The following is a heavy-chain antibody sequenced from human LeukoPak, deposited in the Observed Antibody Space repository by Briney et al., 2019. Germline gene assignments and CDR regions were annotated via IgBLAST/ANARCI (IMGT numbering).Heavy chain of an antibody. J-gene: IGHJ4*02. D-gene: IGHD3-22*01. CDR3: AREGYYDSSADY. CDR1: GGSISSGSYY. CDR2: IYTSGST. Sequence: SETLSLTCTVSGGSISSGSYYWSWIRQPAGKGLEWIGRIYTSGSTNYNPSLKSRVTISVDTSKNQFSLKLSSVTAADTAVYYCAREGYYDSSADYWGQGSLVTVSS. V-gene: IGHV4-61*02.